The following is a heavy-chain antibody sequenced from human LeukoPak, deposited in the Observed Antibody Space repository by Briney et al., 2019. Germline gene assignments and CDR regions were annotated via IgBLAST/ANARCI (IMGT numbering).Heavy chain of an antibody. J-gene: IGHJ6*02. CDR2: IWYDGSNK. CDR1: GFTFSSYG. Sequence: GGSLRLSCAASGFTFSSYGMHWVRQAPGKGLGWVAVIWYDGSNKYYADSVRGRFTISRDNSKNPLYLQMNSLRAEDTAVYYCARDTPTPDYGMDVWGQGTTVTVSS. CDR3: ARDTPTPDYGMDV. D-gene: IGHD2-15*01. V-gene: IGHV3-33*01.